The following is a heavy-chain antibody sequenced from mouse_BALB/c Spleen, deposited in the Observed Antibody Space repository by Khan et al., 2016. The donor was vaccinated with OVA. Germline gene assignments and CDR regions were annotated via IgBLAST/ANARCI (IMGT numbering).Heavy chain of an antibody. V-gene: IGHV1-4*01. CDR3: VRDGAYHRNDGWFAY. Sequence: VQLQESGAELARPGAPVKMSCKASGYTFTSYTIHWIKKRPGQGLEWIGYINPSNDYTNYNQKFKDKATLTTDKSSTTAYLRLSSLTSDDSAVYNCVRDGAYHRNDGWFAYWGQGTLVTVSA. J-gene: IGHJ3*01. D-gene: IGHD2-14*01. CDR1: GYTFTSYT. CDR2: INPSNDYT.